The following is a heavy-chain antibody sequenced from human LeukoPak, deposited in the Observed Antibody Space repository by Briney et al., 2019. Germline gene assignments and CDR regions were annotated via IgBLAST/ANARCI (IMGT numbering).Heavy chain of an antibody. CDR1: GFTFSSYS. CDR2: ISSSSSYI. D-gene: IGHD2-15*01. Sequence: PGGSLTLSCAASGFTFSSYSMNWVRQAPGKGLEWVSSISSSSSYIYYADSVKGRFTISRDNARNSLYLQMNSLRAEDTAVYYCAREGVVAATPWFDPWGQGTLVTVSS. V-gene: IGHV3-21*01. CDR3: AREGVVAATPWFDP. J-gene: IGHJ5*02.